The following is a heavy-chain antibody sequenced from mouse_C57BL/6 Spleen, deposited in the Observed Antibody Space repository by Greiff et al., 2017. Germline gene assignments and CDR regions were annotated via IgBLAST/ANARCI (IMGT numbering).Heavy chain of an antibody. Sequence: VQLQQSGPGLVKPSQSLSLTCSVTGYSITSGYYWNWIRQFPGNKLEWMGYISYDGSNNYNPSLKNRISITRDTSKNQFFLKLNSVTTEDTATYYCARDGMISYAMDYWGQGTSVTVSS. CDR3: ARDGMISYAMDY. D-gene: IGHD2-4*01. CDR2: ISYDGSN. CDR1: GYSITSGYY. J-gene: IGHJ4*01. V-gene: IGHV3-6*01.